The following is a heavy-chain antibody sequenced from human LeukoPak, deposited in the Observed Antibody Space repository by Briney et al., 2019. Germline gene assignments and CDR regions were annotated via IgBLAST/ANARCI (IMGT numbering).Heavy chain of an antibody. D-gene: IGHD1-26*01. CDR3: ASPAGATHKGTVDY. J-gene: IGHJ4*02. CDR2: ISSSGSTL. Sequence: GGSLRLSCAASGFTFSDYYMSWIRQAPGKGLEWVSYISSSGSTLYYADSVKGRFTISRDNAKNSLYLQMNSLRAEDTAVYYCASPAGATHKGTVDYWGQGTLVTVSS. CDR1: GFTFSDYY. V-gene: IGHV3-11*01.